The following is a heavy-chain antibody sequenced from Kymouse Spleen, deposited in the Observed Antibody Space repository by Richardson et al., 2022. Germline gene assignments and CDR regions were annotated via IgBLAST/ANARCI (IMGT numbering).Heavy chain of an antibody. V-gene: IGHV3-15*01. CDR2: IKSKTDGGTT. J-gene: IGHJ6*02. CDR3: TTRFYYGSGSYPLYYYYYGMDV. CDR1: GFTFSNAW. D-gene: IGHD3-10*01. Sequence: EVQLVESGGGLVKPGGSLRLSCAASGFTFSNAWMSWVRQAPGKGLEWVGRIKSKTDGGTTDYAAPVKGRFTISRDDSKNTLYLQMNSLKTEDTAVYYCTTRFYYGSGSYPLYYYYYGMDVWGQGTTVTVSS.